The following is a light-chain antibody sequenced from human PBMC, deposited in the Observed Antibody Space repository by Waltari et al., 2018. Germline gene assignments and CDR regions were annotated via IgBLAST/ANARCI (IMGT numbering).Light chain of an antibody. CDR1: QGIRNS. J-gene: IGKJ4*01. V-gene: IGKV1-16*01. Sequence: DIQMTQSPSSLSASVGDRVTITCRASQGIRNSSAWFQQKPGQAPKSLIYAASSLHSGVPSRFSGSGSGTDFTLTISSLQPEDFATYYCQQYNSFPLTFGGGTKVEI. CDR2: AAS. CDR3: QQYNSFPLT.